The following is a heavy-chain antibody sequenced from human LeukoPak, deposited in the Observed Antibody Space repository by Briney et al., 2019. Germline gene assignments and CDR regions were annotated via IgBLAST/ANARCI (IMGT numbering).Heavy chain of an antibody. CDR3: ANLISSSWYYFDY. D-gene: IGHD6-13*01. CDR1: GFTFSSHA. Sequence: PGGSLRLSCAASGFTFSSHAMSWVRQAPGKVLEWVSAISGSGGSTYYADSVKGRFTISRDNSKNTLYRQMNGQRAEDTAVYYLANLISSSWYYFDYWGQGTLVTVSS. CDR2: ISGSGGST. J-gene: IGHJ4*02. V-gene: IGHV3-23*01.